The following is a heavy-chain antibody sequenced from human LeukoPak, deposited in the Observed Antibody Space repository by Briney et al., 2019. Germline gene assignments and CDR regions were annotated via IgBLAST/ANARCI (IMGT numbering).Heavy chain of an antibody. V-gene: IGHV1-3*01. Sequence: ASVKVSCKASGYTFASYAMHWVRQAPGQGLEWMGWINAGNDNTKYSQKFQGRVTITRDTSASTVYMELSSLRSEDTAVYYCATASSGWYFGFDYWGQGTLVTVSS. CDR2: INAGNDNT. D-gene: IGHD6-19*01. CDR3: ATASSGWYFGFDY. J-gene: IGHJ4*02. CDR1: GYTFASYA.